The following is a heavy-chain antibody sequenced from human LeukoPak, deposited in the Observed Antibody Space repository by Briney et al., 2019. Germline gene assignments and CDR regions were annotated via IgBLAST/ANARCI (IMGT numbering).Heavy chain of an antibody. CDR1: GFTVGTKY. D-gene: IGHD6-19*01. CDR2: LYSGGDT. Sequence: GGSLRLSCAASGFTVGTKYMNWVRQAPGKGLEWVSILYSGGDTYYADSVKGRFTISRDNSKSTLYLQMNSLRAEDTAVYYCAKDDHGGSGWRDYFDYWGQGTLVTVSS. CDR3: AKDDHGGSGWRDYFDY. V-gene: IGHV3-53*01. J-gene: IGHJ4*02.